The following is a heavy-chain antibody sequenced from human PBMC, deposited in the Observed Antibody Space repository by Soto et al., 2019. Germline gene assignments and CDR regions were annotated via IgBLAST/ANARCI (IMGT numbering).Heavy chain of an antibody. V-gene: IGHV3-21*01. Sequence: GGSLRLSCAASGFTFSSYSMNWVRQAPGKGLEWVSSISSSSSYIYYADSVKGRFTISRDNAKNSLYLQMNSLRAEDTAVYYCAREEWLLGFGESIYYYYGMDVWGQGSTVTGSS. D-gene: IGHD3-10*01. CDR3: AREEWLLGFGESIYYYYGMDV. J-gene: IGHJ6*02. CDR2: ISSSSSYI. CDR1: GFTFSSYS.